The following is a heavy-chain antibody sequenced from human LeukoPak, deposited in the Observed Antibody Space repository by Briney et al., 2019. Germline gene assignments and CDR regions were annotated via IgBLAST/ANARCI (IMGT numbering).Heavy chain of an antibody. D-gene: IGHD3-10*01. CDR3: AATMVRGVHTHFDY. CDR1: GGSISSFY. CDR2: IYYSGST. V-gene: IGHV4-59*08. J-gene: IGHJ4*02. Sequence: SETLSLTCTVSGGSISSFYWSWIRQPPGKGLEWIGYIYYSGSTNYNPSLKSRVTISVDTSKNQFSLKLGSVTAADTAVYYCAATMVRGVHTHFDYWGQGTLVTVSS.